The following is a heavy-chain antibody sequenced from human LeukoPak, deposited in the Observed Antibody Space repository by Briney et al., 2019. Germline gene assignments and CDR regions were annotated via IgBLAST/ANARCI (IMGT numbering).Heavy chain of an antibody. Sequence: LPGGSLRLSCAASGFTFSNYWMHWVRQAPGKGLVWVSRLNSDGSSTSYADSVRGRFSISRDNAKNTLYLQMNSLRTEDTAVYYCARGLSGYASSLGYWGQGTLVTVSA. CDR1: GFTFSNYW. J-gene: IGHJ4*02. V-gene: IGHV3-74*01. D-gene: IGHD6-6*01. CDR2: LNSDGSST. CDR3: ARGLSGYASSLGY.